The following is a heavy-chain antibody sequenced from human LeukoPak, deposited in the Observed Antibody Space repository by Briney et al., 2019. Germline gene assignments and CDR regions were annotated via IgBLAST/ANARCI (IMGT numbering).Heavy chain of an antibody. Sequence: GGSLRLSCAASGFTFSSYAMSWVRQAPGKGLEWVSAISGSGGSTYYADSVKGRFTISRDNSKNTLYLQKNSLRAEDTAVYYCAKDLSVAGTRYYFDYWGQGTLVTVSS. CDR1: GFTFSSYA. CDR2: ISGSGGST. D-gene: IGHD6-19*01. CDR3: AKDLSVAGTRYYFDY. J-gene: IGHJ4*02. V-gene: IGHV3-23*01.